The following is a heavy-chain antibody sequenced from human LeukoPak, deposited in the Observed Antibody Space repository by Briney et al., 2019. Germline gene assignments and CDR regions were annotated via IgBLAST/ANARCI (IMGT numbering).Heavy chain of an antibody. Sequence: PSETLSLTCAVSNYSITSGYFWGWIRQPPRKGLEWIASIYHSGTTYYNPSLRNRVTLFVDTSKNQFSLKLTSLTAADTAVYYCARDGVFHDSDGYSFDYWGQGTLVTVSS. CDR1: NYSITSGYF. D-gene: IGHD3-22*01. J-gene: IGHJ4*02. CDR3: ARDGVFHDSDGYSFDY. CDR2: IYHSGTT. V-gene: IGHV4-38-2*02.